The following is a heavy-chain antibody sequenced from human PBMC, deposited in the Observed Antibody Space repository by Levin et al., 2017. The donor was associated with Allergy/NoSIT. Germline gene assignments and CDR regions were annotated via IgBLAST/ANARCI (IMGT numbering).Heavy chain of an antibody. CDR2: IHHSGRA. V-gene: IGHV4-31*03. J-gene: IGHJ6*02. D-gene: IGHD3-10*01. CDR1: GASISRDNLY. CDR3: ARDECAWFGECYGMDV. Sequence: SETLSLTCTVSGASISRDNLYWSWIRHRPGKGLDWIGFIHHSGRAYYNPALKSRLTMSLDTSKSQFSLKLTSVTVADTAVYYCARDECAWFGECYGMDVWGQGTTVIVSS.